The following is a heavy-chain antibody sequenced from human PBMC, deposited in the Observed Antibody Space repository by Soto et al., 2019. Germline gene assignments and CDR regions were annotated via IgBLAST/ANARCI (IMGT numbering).Heavy chain of an antibody. CDR1: AGSIMCGYYS. J-gene: IGHJ6*02. V-gene: IGHV4-30-4*01. Sequence: TLYLTFSVSAGSIMCGYYSWIWIRRPPGKGPEWNENIYYSGNTYYNPSLKSRLIISIDTSKSQFSLKVGSVTAADTVVYYCASSSLYGMVVWGQGTTGTGS. CDR2: IYYSGNT. CDR3: ASSSLYGMVV.